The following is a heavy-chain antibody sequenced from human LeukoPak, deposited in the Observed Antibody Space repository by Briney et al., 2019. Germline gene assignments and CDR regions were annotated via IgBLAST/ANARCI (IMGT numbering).Heavy chain of an antibody. CDR1: GGSFSGYY. CDR3: ARGPAFMVREDHFGH. D-gene: IGHD3-10*01. V-gene: IGHV4-34*01. Sequence: PSETLSLTCAVDGGSFSGYYWSWIRQPPGKGLEWIGEINHSGSTNYNPSLKSRVTISVDTSKNQFSLKLGSVTAADTAVYYCARGPAFMVREDHFGHWGQGTLATVSS. CDR2: INHSGST. J-gene: IGHJ1*01.